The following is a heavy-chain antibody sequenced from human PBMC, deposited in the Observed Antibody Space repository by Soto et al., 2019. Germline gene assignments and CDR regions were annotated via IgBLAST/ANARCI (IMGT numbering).Heavy chain of an antibody. V-gene: IGHV3-48*01. CDR2: ISSSSSTI. Sequence: GGSLRLSCAAAGFTLSSYSMNWVRQAPGKGLEWVSYISSSSSTIDYADCVKGRFTISRDNAQNSLYLQLNSLRAEDTAVYYCSRVGTMVRGVPYYYMDVWGKGTTVTVSS. J-gene: IGHJ6*03. CDR1: GFTLSSYS. D-gene: IGHD3-10*01. CDR3: SRVGTMVRGVPYYYMDV.